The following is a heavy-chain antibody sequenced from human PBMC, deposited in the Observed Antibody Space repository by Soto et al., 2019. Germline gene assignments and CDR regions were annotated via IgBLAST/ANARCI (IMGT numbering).Heavy chain of an antibody. CDR3: ITCVETYYYDTSGYLAFDH. Sequence: PGGSLRLSCAASGFTFSKPWMNWVRQAPGKGLEWVGRIQSKTDGGTTDYAAPVKGRFTISRDDSKNTLYLSMNSLKTEDTAVFFCITCVETYYYDTSGYLAFDHWGRGTLVTVS. V-gene: IGHV3-15*07. J-gene: IGHJ4*02. CDR1: GFTFSKPW. CDR2: IQSKTDGGTT. D-gene: IGHD3-22*01.